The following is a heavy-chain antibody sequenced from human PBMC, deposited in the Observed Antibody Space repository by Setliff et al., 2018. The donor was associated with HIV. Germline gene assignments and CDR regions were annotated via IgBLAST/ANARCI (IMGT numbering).Heavy chain of an antibody. CDR1: GGSISGYF. CDR3: ARDLPELTGRSFDP. V-gene: IGHV4-4*07. CDR2: IYTSGST. J-gene: IGHJ5*02. Sequence: LSLTCNVSGGSISGYFWTWIRQPAGKGLEWIGRIYTSGSTNYNPSLKSRLSMSIDTSKNHFSLRLTSVTAADTAVHYCARDLPELTGRSFDPWGQGIQVTVSS. D-gene: IGHD7-27*01.